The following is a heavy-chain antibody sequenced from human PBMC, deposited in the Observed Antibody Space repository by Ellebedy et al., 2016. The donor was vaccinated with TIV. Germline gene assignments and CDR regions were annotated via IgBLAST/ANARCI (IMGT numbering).Heavy chain of an antibody. Sequence: PGGSLRLSCAASGFTFSSYSMNWVRQAPGKGLEWVSYISSSGSTIYYADSVKGRFTISRDNAKNSLYLQMNSLRAEDTAVYYCARARHDYGDYWGQGTLVTVSS. J-gene: IGHJ4*02. CDR2: ISSSGSTI. V-gene: IGHV3-48*04. CDR1: GFTFSSYS. CDR3: ARARHDYGDY.